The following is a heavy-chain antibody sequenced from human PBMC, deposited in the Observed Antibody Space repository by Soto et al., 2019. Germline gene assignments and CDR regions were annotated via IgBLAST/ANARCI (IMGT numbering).Heavy chain of an antibody. D-gene: IGHD6-13*01. CDR1: GDSISSTRW. Sequence: SETLSLTCTVSGDSISSTRWWSWVRQSPGKGLEWIGDIYHRGSANYNPSLKSRVTISVDISKSQFSLRLTSVTAADTAVYYCARYNAASGTYYFDFWGQGALVTVSS. V-gene: IGHV4-4*02. CDR2: IYHRGSA. CDR3: ARYNAASGTYYFDF. J-gene: IGHJ4*02.